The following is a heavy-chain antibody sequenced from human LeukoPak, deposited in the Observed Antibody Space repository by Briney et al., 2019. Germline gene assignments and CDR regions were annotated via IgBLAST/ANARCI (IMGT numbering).Heavy chain of an antibody. Sequence: SETLSLTCTVSGGSISSGDYYWSWIRQRPGKGLEWIGYIYYSGSTYYNPSLKSRVTISVDTSKNQFSLKLSSVTAADTAVYYCARGGLFTPFDYWGQGTLVTVSS. CDR2: IYYSGST. J-gene: IGHJ4*02. CDR1: GGSISSGDYY. CDR3: ARGGLFTPFDY. D-gene: IGHD3-16*01. V-gene: IGHV4-30-4*01.